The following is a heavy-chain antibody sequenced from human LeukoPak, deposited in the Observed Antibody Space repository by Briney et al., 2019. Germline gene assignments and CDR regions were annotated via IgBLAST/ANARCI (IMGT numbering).Heavy chain of an antibody. V-gene: IGHV1-69*05. CDR3: AREGPLLWFGELQNNWFDP. Sequence: SVKVSCKASGGTFSSYAISWVRQAPGQGLEWMGRIIPIFGTANYAQKFQGRVTITTDESASTAYMELSSLRSEDTAVYYCAREGPLLWFGELQNNWFDPWGQGTLVTVSS. J-gene: IGHJ5*02. CDR1: GGTFSSYA. D-gene: IGHD3-10*01. CDR2: IIPIFGTA.